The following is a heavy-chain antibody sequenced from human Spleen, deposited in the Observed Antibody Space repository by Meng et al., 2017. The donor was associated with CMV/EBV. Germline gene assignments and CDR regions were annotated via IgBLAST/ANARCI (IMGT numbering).Heavy chain of an antibody. CDR3: ARDVSTNDY. CDR1: GYTFPNFE. Sequence: VSCKGSGYTFPNFEISWVRQATGQGLEWMGWMNPHSGNAGHAQKFQGRITLTRNNSINTAYMRLSSLTSEDTAVYYRARDVSTNDYWGQGTLVTVSS. D-gene: IGHD5/OR15-5a*01. J-gene: IGHJ4*02. CDR2: MNPHSGNA. V-gene: IGHV1-8*01.